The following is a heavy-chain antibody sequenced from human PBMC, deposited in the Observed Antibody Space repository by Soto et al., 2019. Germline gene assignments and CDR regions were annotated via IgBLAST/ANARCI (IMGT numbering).Heavy chain of an antibody. Sequence: QEQLVESGGGVVQPGWSLRLSCAASGFTFSSYAMHWVRQAPGKGLEWVAVISYDGSDKYHADSVQGRFTISRDNSKNTVNLQMNSLRADDTAVYYCAKALGELSPESYDYWGQGTLITVSS. CDR1: GFTFSSYA. J-gene: IGHJ4*02. CDR2: ISYDGSDK. D-gene: IGHD3-16*02. CDR3: AKALGELSPESYDY. V-gene: IGHV3-30*18.